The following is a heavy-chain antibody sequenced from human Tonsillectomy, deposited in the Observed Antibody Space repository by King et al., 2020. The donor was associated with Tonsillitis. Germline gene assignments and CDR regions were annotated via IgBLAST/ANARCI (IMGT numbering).Heavy chain of an antibody. CDR3: ARDAPDYGDVVGLAY. V-gene: IGHV1-18*04. Sequence: QLVQSGAEVKKPGASVKVSCKASGYTFSSYGINWVRQAPGQGLEWMGWISTYNGNTNYAQKLQGRVTMTTDTSTSTAYMELRSLRFDDTATYYCARDAPDYGDVVGLAYGGQGTLVTVSS. J-gene: IGHJ4*02. CDR2: ISTYNGNT. D-gene: IGHD4-17*01. CDR1: GYTFSSYG.